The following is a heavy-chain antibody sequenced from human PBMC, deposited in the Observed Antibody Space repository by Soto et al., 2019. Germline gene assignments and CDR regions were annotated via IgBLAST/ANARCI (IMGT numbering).Heavy chain of an antibody. CDR3: ARGDRVAFVH. Sequence: EVQLVESGGGLVRPGGSLRLSCAASGFTFSYYWMHWVRQAPGKGLVWVSRIHSDGSSTTYADFVKGRFIISRDNARNSVDLRMNSVRVEDTAVYYWARGDRVAFVHWGQGTVVTVSS. CDR1: GFTFSYYW. V-gene: IGHV3-74*01. CDR2: IHSDGSST. J-gene: IGHJ3*01. D-gene: IGHD3-16*01.